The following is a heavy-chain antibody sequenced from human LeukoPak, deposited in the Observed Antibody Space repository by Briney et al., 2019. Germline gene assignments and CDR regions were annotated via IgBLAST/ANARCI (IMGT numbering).Heavy chain of an antibody. CDR1: GFTFDDYA. D-gene: IGHD2-2*02. Sequence: GGSLRLSCAASGFTFDDYAMHWVRQAPGKGLEWVSLISGDGGSTYYADSVKGRFTISRDNSKNSLYLQMNSLRTEDTALYYCAKDGVYCSSTSCYKGAFDIWGQGTMVTVSS. CDR3: AKDGVYCSSTSCYKGAFDI. J-gene: IGHJ3*02. V-gene: IGHV3-43*02. CDR2: ISGDGGST.